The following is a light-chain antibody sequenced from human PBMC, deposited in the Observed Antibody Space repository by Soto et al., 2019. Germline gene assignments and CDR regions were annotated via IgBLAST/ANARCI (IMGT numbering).Light chain of an antibody. J-gene: IGLJ1*01. CDR1: SSDVGAYNY. CDR2: DVI. CDR3: CSYAGTYTYV. Sequence: QSVLTQPRSVSGSPGQSVTISCTGTSSDVGAYNYVSWYQQEPGKAPKLMIYDVIKRPSGVPDRFSGSKSDNAASLTISGLQADDEADYYCCSYAGTYTYVFGTGTKVTVL. V-gene: IGLV2-11*01.